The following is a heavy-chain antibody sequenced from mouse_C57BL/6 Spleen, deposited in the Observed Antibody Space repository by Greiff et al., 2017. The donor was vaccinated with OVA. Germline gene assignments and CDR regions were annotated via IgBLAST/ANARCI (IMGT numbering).Heavy chain of an antibody. CDR3: TDDYDGAWFAY. Sequence: DVQLQESGGGLVQPGGSMKLSCVASGFTFSNYWMNWVRQSPEQGLEWVAQIRLKSDNYASHYAESVKGRFTISRADSKSSVYLQMNNLRAEDTEIYYCTDDYDGAWFAYWGQGTLVTVSA. J-gene: IGHJ3*01. CDR1: GFTFSNYW. D-gene: IGHD2-4*01. V-gene: IGHV6-3*01. CDR2: IRLKSDNYAS.